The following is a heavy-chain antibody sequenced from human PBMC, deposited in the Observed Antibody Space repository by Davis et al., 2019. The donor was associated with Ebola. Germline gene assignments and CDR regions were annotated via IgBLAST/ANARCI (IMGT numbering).Heavy chain of an antibody. CDR3: ARYGSGGDYGMDV. V-gene: IGHV3-23*01. D-gene: IGHD3-10*01. Sequence: GESLKISCAASGFTFSTYAMNWVRQAPGKGLEWVSSISGSGASTYYADSVKGRFTISRDNAKNSLYLQMNSLRAEDTAVYYCARYGSGGDYGMDVWGQGTTVTVSS. J-gene: IGHJ6*02. CDR1: GFTFSTYA. CDR2: ISGSGAST.